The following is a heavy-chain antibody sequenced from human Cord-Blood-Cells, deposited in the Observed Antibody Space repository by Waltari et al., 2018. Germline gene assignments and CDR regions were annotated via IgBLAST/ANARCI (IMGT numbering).Heavy chain of an antibody. V-gene: IGHV1-8*01. Sequence: QVQLVQSGAEVKKPGASVKVSCKASGYTFTSYDINWVRQATGQGLEWMGWMNPNSGNTGYAQKFQGRVTMTRNTSISTAYMELSSLRSEDTAVYYCARGPWSSSWEIYYYYYYGMDVWGQGTTVTVSS. D-gene: IGHD6-13*01. CDR2: MNPNSGNT. J-gene: IGHJ6*02. CDR3: ARGPWSSSWEIYYYYYYGMDV. CDR1: GYTFTSYD.